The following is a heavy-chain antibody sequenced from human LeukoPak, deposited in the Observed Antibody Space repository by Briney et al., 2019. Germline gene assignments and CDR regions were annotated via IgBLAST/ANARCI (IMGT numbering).Heavy chain of an antibody. D-gene: IGHD2-21*02. J-gene: IGHJ3*02. CDR2: ISSSSSYI. V-gene: IGHV3-21*01. CDR1: GFTFSSYS. CDR3: ARESPMDCGGDCYSVDAFDI. Sequence: PGRSLRLSCAASGFTFSSYSMNWVRQAPGKGLEWVSSISSSSSYIYYADSVKGRFTISRDNAKNSLYLQMNSLRAEDTAVYYCARESPMDCGGDCYSVDAFDIWGQGTMVTVSS.